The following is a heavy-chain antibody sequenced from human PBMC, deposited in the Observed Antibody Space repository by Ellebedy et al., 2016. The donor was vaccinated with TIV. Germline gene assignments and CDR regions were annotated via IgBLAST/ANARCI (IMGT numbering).Heavy chain of an antibody. CDR1: GGSFSGYY. CDR2: ITHSGST. V-gene: IGHV4-34*01. J-gene: IGHJ4*02. Sequence: MPGGSLRLSCAVYGGSFSGYYWSWIRQPPGKGLEWIGEITHSGSTNYNPFLKSRVTISVDTSKSQFSLNLSSVTAADTAVYYCARGLARDYWGQGTLVTVSS. CDR3: ARGLARDY.